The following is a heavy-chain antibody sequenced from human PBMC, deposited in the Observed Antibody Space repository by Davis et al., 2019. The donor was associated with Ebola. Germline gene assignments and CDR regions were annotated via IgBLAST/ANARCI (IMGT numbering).Heavy chain of an antibody. J-gene: IGHJ5*02. D-gene: IGHD1-26*01. V-gene: IGHV3-7*03. Sequence: PGGSLRLSCAASGFSFRIYWMSWVRQAPGKGLEWVATVNQDGSQTYYVASVKGRFTMSRDDAKNSLYLQMNNLRVDDTAVYYCATDAWAGFDPWGQGTPVTVSS. CDR1: GFSFRIYW. CDR2: VNQDGSQT. CDR3: ATDAWAGFDP.